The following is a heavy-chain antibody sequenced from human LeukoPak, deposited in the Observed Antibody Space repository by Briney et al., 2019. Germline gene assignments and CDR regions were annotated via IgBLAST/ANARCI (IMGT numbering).Heavy chain of an antibody. D-gene: IGHD6-19*01. CDR3: ARQGGWYSLYFDY. CDR2: IYYSGST. CDR1: GGSISSSSYY. V-gene: IGHV4-39*01. J-gene: IGHJ4*02. Sequence: SETLSLTCTVSGGSISSSSYYWGWIRQPPGKGLEWIGSIYYSGSTYYNPSLKSRVTISVDTSKNQFSLKLSSVTAADTAVYYCARQGGWYSLYFDYWGQGTLVTVSS.